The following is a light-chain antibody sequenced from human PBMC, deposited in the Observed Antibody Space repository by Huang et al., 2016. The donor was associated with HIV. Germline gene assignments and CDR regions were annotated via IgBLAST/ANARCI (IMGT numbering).Light chain of an antibody. Sequence: EIVLTQSPGTLSLSPGQRLTLSCRASQTVSNDYLAWYQQKPGQSPRLLMYGASTRAAGIPDRFSGSGSATDFILTVSRLEPEDSAVYYCQQYALSPWTFGHGTKVEI. CDR1: QTVSNDY. CDR2: GAS. J-gene: IGKJ1*01. CDR3: QQYALSPWT. V-gene: IGKV3-20*01.